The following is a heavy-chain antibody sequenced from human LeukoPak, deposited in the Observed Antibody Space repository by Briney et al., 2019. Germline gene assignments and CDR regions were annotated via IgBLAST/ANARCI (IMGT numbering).Heavy chain of an antibody. CDR3: ASHYYGSGSYYNIAH. D-gene: IGHD3-10*01. J-gene: IGHJ4*02. CDR1: GGSISSSSYY. Sequence: SETLSLTCTVSGGSISSSSYYWGWIRQPPGKGLEWIGSIYYSGSTYYNPSLKSRVTISVDTSKNQFSLKLSSVTAADTAVYYCASHYYGSGSYYNIAHWGQGTLVPVSS. CDR2: IYYSGST. V-gene: IGHV4-39*01.